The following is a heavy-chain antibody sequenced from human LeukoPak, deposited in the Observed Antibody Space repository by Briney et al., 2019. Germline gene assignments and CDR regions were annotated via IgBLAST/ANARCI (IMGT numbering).Heavy chain of an antibody. D-gene: IGHD3-10*01. V-gene: IGHV3-72*01. Sequence: GGSLRLSCAASGFTFSDHYMDWVRQAPGKGLEWVSRARNKANNYTTEYAASVKGRFTISRDDSKNSLYLQMNSLKTEDTAMYYCARDQYGSGSLDYWGQGTLVTVSS. J-gene: IGHJ4*02. CDR2: ARNKANNYTT. CDR1: GFTFSDHY. CDR3: ARDQYGSGSLDY.